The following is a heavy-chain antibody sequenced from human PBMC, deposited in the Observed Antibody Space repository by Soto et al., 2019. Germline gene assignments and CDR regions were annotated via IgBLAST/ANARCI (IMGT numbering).Heavy chain of an antibody. V-gene: IGHV1-8*01. CDR1: GYTFTSYD. CDR2: MNPNSGNT. J-gene: IGHJ4*02. CDR3: ARLNTFGGVIVMYYFDY. Sequence: ASVKVSCKASGYTFTSYDINWVRQATGQGLEWMGWMNPNSGNTGYAQKFQGRVTMTWNTSISTAYMELSSLRSEDTAVYYCARLNTFGGVIVMYYFDYWGQGTLVTVSS. D-gene: IGHD3-16*02.